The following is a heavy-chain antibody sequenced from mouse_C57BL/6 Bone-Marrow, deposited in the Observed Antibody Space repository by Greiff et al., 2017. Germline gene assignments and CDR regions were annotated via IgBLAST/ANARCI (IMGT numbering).Heavy chain of an antibody. CDR3: ARYGWAYYAMDY. J-gene: IGHJ4*01. D-gene: IGHD1-2*01. Sequence: QVQLKESGAELVRPGTSVKVSCKASGYAFTNYLIEWVKQRPGQGLEWIGVINPGSGGTTYTEKFKGKATLTADKSSSTASMQLSSLTSEDSAVYFCARYGWAYYAMDYWGQGTSVTVSS. CDR1: GYAFTNYL. CDR2: INPGSGGT. V-gene: IGHV1-54*01.